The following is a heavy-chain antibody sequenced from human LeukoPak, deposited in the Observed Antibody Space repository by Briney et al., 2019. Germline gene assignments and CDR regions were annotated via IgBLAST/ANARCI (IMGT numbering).Heavy chain of an antibody. D-gene: IGHD6-6*01. CDR3: AKGMIAARRRNWFDP. CDR1: GGSFSGYY. J-gene: IGHJ5*02. V-gene: IGHV4-34*01. CDR2: INHSGST. Sequence: SETLSLTCAVYGGSFSGYYWSWIRQPPGKGLEWIGEINHSGSTNYNPSLKSRVTISVDTSKNQSSLKLSSVTAADTAVYYCAKGMIAARRRNWFDPWGQGTLVTVPS.